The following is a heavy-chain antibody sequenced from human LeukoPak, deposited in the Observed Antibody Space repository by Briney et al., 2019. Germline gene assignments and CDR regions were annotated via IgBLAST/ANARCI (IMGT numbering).Heavy chain of an antibody. CDR2: INHSGST. V-gene: IGHV4-34*01. J-gene: IGHJ5*02. CDR3: ARRGRTTGTTRWFDP. D-gene: IGHD1-1*01. CDR1: GGSFSGYY. Sequence: PSETLSLTCAVYGGSFSGYYWSWIRQPPGKGLEWIGEINHSGSTNYNPSLKSRVTISVDTSKNQFSLKLSSVTAADTAVYYCARRGRTTGTTRWFDPWGQGTLVTVSS.